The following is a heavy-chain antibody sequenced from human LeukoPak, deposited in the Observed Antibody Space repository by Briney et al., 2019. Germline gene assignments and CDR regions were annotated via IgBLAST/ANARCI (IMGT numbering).Heavy chain of an antibody. Sequence: SETLSLTCTVSGGSISSGGYYWSWIRQPPGKGLEWIGYIYHSGSTYYNPSLKSRVTISVDRSKNQFSLKLSSVTAADTAVYYCARDPRGLGATIFGVAPGAFDIWGQGTMVTVSS. V-gene: IGHV4-30-2*01. CDR3: ARDPRGLGATIFGVAPGAFDI. J-gene: IGHJ3*02. D-gene: IGHD3-3*01. CDR1: GGSISSGGYY. CDR2: IYHSGST.